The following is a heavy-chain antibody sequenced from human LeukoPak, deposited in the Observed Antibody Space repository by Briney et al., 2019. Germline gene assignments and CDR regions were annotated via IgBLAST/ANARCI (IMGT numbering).Heavy chain of an antibody. V-gene: IGHV4-30-2*01. CDR2: IYHSGST. Sequence: SQTLSLTCAVSGGSISSGGYSWSWIRQPPGKGLEWIGYIYHSGSTYYNPSLKSRVTISVDRSKNQFSLKLSSVTAADTAVYYCARRAYGSGSYTSHYYGMDVWGQGTTVTVSS. CDR3: ARRAYGSGSYTSHYYGMDV. D-gene: IGHD3-10*01. J-gene: IGHJ6*02. CDR1: GGSISSGGYS.